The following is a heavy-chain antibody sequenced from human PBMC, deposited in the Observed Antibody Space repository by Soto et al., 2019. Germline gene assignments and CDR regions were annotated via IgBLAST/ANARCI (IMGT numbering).Heavy chain of an antibody. CDR3: ARTYDILTGAQGWFDP. CDR2: IYYSGST. Sequence: SETLSLTCTVSGGSMSSSSYYWGWIRQPPGKGLEWIGSIYYSGSTYYNPSLKSRVTISVDTSKNQFSLKLSSVTAADTAVYYCARTYDILTGAQGWFDPWGQGTLVTVSS. J-gene: IGHJ5*02. V-gene: IGHV4-39*01. D-gene: IGHD3-9*01. CDR1: GGSMSSSSYY.